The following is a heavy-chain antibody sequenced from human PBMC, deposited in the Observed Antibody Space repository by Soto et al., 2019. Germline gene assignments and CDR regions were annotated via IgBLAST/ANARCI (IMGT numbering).Heavy chain of an antibody. D-gene: IGHD3-10*01. CDR3: ARDRADRGFDY. CDR1: GDRFTSYA. J-gene: IGHJ4*02. V-gene: IGHV1-69*18. CDR2: ILPVLGTT. Sequence: QVQLEQSGAEVTKPGSSVTVSCKASGDRFTSYAISWVRQAPGQGLEWVGTILPVLGTTNYAQKLRGRVIITADESTSTAYMELGSLRSDDTAIYDCARDRADRGFDYWGQGTLVAVSS.